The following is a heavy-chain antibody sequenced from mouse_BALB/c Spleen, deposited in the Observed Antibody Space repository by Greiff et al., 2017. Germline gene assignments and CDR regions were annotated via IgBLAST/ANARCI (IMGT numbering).Heavy chain of an antibody. CDR2: ISSGGST. Sequence: DVKLVESGGGLVKPGGSLKLSCAASGFTFSSYAMSWVRQTPEKRLEWVASISSGGSTYYPDSVKGRFTISRDNARNILYLQMSSLRSEDTAMYYCARRYGSSYWYFDVWGAGTTVTVSS. J-gene: IGHJ1*01. D-gene: IGHD1-1*01. CDR1: GFTFSSYA. V-gene: IGHV5-6-5*01. CDR3: ARRYGSSYWYFDV.